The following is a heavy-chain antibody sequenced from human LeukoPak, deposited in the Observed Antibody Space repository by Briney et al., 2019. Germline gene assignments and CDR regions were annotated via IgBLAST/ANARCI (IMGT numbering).Heavy chain of an antibody. J-gene: IGHJ4*02. V-gene: IGHV1-46*01. D-gene: IGHD6-19*01. Sequence: ASVKVSCKASGYTFTSYYMHWVRQAPGQGLEWMGIINPSAGSTSLPQKFQGRVTMTRDTSTSTVYMELSSLTSEDTAVYYCARGIAVAGRRFDYWGQGTLVTVSS. CDR1: GYTFTSYY. CDR2: INPSAGST. CDR3: ARGIAVAGRRFDY.